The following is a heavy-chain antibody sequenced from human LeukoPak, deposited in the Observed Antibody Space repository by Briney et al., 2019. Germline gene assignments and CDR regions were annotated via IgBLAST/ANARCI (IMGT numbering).Heavy chain of an antibody. Sequence: GGSLKLSCAASGFTFSDYYMSWIRQAAGKGLEWVAVISYDGSNKFYADSVKGRFTISRDNSKSTLYLQMNSLRAEDTAVYYCSRGRDSSSPPVLNSSDYWGQGTLVTVSS. CDR1: GFTFSDYY. D-gene: IGHD6-13*01. J-gene: IGHJ4*02. V-gene: IGHV3-30-3*01. CDR3: SRGRDSSSPPVLNSSDY. CDR2: ISYDGSNK.